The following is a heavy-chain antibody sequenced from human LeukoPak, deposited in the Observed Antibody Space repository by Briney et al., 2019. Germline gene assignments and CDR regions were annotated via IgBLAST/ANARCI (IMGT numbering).Heavy chain of an antibody. CDR3: AKVKDNWNDYFDY. CDR1: GFTFSSYP. Sequence: GGSLRLSCQASGFTFSSYPMTWVGKAPGKGLEGVSAISGSGGSTYYADSVKGRFTISRDNSKNTLYLQMNSLRAEDTAVYYCAKVKDNWNDYFDYWGQGTLVTVSS. CDR2: ISGSGGST. J-gene: IGHJ4*02. V-gene: IGHV3-23*01. D-gene: IGHD1-1*01.